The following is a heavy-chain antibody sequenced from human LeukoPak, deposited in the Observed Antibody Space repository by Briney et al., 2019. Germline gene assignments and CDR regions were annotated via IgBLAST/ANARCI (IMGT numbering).Heavy chain of an antibody. CDR3: ARERDYGSGSFDY. Sequence: PSETLSLTCTVSGGSISSSSHYWGWIRQPPGKGLEWIGTIYYSGSTYYNPSLKSRVTISVDTSKNQISLKLSSVTAADTAVYYCARERDYGSGSFDYWGQGTLVTVSS. CDR1: GGSISSSSHY. J-gene: IGHJ4*02. D-gene: IGHD3-10*01. CDR2: IYYSGST. V-gene: IGHV4-39*02.